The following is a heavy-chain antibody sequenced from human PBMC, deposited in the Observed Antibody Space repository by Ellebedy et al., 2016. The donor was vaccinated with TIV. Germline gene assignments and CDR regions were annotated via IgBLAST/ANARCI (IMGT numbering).Heavy chain of an antibody. CDR1: GGSMSSSRYF. J-gene: IGHJ6*02. CDR2: VYYSGIT. D-gene: IGHD3-9*01. CDR3: AREDYDVLTGHLYGMDV. Sequence: SETLSLTCDVSGGSMSSSRYFWGWIRQPPGKGLEWIGSVYYSGITHYNPSLKSRVTISVDTSKKQFSLEVRSVTAADTAVYYCAREDYDVLTGHLYGMDVWGQGTTVTVSS. V-gene: IGHV4-39*02.